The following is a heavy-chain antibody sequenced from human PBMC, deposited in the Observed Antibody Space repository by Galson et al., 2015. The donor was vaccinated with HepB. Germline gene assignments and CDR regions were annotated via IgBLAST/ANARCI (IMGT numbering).Heavy chain of an antibody. CDR3: AKRVSRGYYGRHFWYFDL. CDR2: ISGRGGST. J-gene: IGHJ2*01. D-gene: IGHD3-22*01. CDR1: GFTFSSYA. Sequence: SLRLSCAASGFTFSSYAMSWVRQAPGKGLEWVSAISGRGGSTYYADSVKGRFTISRDNSKNTLYLQMNSLRAEDTAVYYCAKRVSRGYYGRHFWYFDLWGRGTLVTVSS. V-gene: IGHV3-23*01.